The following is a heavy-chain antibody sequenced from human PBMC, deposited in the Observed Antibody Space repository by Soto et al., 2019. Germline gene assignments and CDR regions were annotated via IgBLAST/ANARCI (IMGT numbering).Heavy chain of an antibody. Sequence: PGGSLRLSCAASGFTFSSYAMSWVRQAPGKGLEWVSAISGSGGSTYYADSVKGRFTISRDNSKNTLYLQMNSLRAEDTAVYYCAKLTMVRGVPQSAFDIWGQGTMVTVSS. CDR1: GFTFSSYA. CDR2: ISGSGGST. V-gene: IGHV3-23*01. J-gene: IGHJ3*02. D-gene: IGHD3-10*01. CDR3: AKLTMVRGVPQSAFDI.